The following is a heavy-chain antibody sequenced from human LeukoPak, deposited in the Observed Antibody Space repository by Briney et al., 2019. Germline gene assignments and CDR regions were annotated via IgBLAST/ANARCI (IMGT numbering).Heavy chain of an antibody. D-gene: IGHD3-10*01. CDR1: GFTFSSYA. Sequence: GGSLRLSCAASGFTFSSYAMSWVRQAPGKGLEWVSAISGSGGSTYYADSVKGRFTISRDNSKNTLYLQMNSLRAEDTAVYYCAKVATYYYGSGSPHDAFDIWGQGTMVPVSS. V-gene: IGHV3-23*01. J-gene: IGHJ3*02. CDR3: AKVATYYYGSGSPHDAFDI. CDR2: ISGSGGST.